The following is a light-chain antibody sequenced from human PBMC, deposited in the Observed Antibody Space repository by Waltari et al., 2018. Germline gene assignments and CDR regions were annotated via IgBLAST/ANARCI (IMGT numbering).Light chain of an antibody. CDR3: QQRNNWL. J-gene: IGKJ4*01. CDR2: DAS. V-gene: IGKV3-11*01. CDR1: QSVGKY. Sequence: EIVLTQSPATLSLSPGERATLSCRASQSVGKYLAWYQQRPGQAPRLLFYDASNRATGIPARFSGSGSGTDFTLTISSLEPEDFAVYYGQQRNNWLFGGGDKVAIK.